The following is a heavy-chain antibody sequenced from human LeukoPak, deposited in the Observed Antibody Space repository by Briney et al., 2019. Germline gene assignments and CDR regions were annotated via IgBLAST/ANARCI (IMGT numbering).Heavy chain of an antibody. CDR1: GFTFSSYS. D-gene: IGHD5-12*01. CDR3: ARDKEATIAGYFDY. CDR2: ISSSSSYI. J-gene: IGHJ4*02. V-gene: IGHV3-21*01. Sequence: GGSLRLSCAASGFTFSSYSMNWVRQAPGKGLEWVSSISSSSSYIYYADSVKGRFTISRDNAKNSLYLQMNSLRAEDTAVYYCARDKEATIAGYFDYWGQGTLVTVSS.